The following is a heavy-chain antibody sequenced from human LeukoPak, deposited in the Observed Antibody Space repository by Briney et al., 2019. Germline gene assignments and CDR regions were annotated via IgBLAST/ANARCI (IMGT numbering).Heavy chain of an antibody. CDR2: IYYSGST. V-gene: IGHV4-39*01. CDR3: ASRRVGTYYFDY. Sequence: SETLSLTCTVSGGSISRSSYYWGWIRQPPGKGLEWIGSIYYSGSTFYNPSLKSRVTISVETSKNQFSLKLSSVTAADTAVYYCASRRVGTYYFDYWGQGTLVTVSS. J-gene: IGHJ4*02. CDR1: GGSISRSSYY. D-gene: IGHD3-10*01.